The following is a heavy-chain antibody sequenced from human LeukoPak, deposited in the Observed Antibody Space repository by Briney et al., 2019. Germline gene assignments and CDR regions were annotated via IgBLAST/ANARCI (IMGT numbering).Heavy chain of an antibody. CDR2: ISSSSSYI. CDR3: ARKYYYDSSGYYTYFDY. CDR1: GFTFSSYS. V-gene: IGHV3-21*01. D-gene: IGHD3-22*01. Sequence: PGGSLRLSCAASGFTFSSYSMNWVRQAPGKGLEWVSSISSSSSYIYYADSVKGRFTISRDKAKNSLYLQMNSLRAEDTAVYYCARKYYYDSSGYYTYFDYWGQGTLVTVSS. J-gene: IGHJ4*02.